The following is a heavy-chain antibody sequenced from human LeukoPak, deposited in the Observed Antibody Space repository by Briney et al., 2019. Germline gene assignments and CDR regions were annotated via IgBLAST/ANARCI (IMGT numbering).Heavy chain of an antibody. CDR2: INPNSGGT. V-gene: IGHV1-2*02. CDR3: ARDDDFGYYFDY. CDR1: GYTFTGYY. D-gene: IGHD3-3*01. J-gene: IGHJ4*02. Sequence: ASVKVSCKASGYTFTGYYMQWVRQAPGQGLEWMGWINPNSGGTNSAQKFQGRVTMTRDTSISTAYMELSRLKSDDTAVYYCARDDDFGYYFDYWGQGTLVTVSS.